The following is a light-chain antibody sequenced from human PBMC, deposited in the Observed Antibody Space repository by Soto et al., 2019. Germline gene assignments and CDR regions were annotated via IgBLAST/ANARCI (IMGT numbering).Light chain of an antibody. Sequence: QTVVTQEPSFSVSPGGTVTLTCGLSSGSVSTTYYPSWYQQTPGQAPRTLIYSTNTRSSGVPDRFSGSILGNQAALTITGAQADDEADYYCVLYMSSGLSVFGGGTKLTVL. CDR1: SGSVSTTYY. CDR3: VLYMSSGLSV. V-gene: IGLV8-61*01. J-gene: IGLJ3*02. CDR2: STN.